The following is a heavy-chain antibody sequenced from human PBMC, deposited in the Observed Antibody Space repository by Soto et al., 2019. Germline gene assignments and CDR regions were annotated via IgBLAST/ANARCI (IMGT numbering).Heavy chain of an antibody. CDR3: AKGGYYYGSGTMDYFDY. CDR1: GFTFSSYA. V-gene: IGHV3-23*01. J-gene: IGHJ4*02. CDR2: ISGSGGST. Sequence: GGSLRLSCAASGFTFSSYAMSWVRQAPGKGLEWVSAISGSGGSTYYADSVKGRFTISRDNSKNTLYLQMNSLRAEDTAVYYCAKGGYYYGSGTMDYFDYWGQGTLVTVSS. D-gene: IGHD3-10*01.